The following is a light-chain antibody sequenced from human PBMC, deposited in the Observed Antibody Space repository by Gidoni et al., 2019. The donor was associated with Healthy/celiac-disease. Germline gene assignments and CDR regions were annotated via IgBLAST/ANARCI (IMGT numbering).Light chain of an antibody. J-gene: IGKJ1*01. CDR3: QQYGSSPWT. CDR1: QSVSSNY. Sequence: EIVLTQSPCTLSLSPGQRATLSCRASQSVSSNYLAWYQQKPGQTPRLLIYGASSRATGIPDRFSGSGSETDFTLTISRLEPEDFAMYYCQQYGSSPWTFGQGTKVEIK. V-gene: IGKV3-20*01. CDR2: GAS.